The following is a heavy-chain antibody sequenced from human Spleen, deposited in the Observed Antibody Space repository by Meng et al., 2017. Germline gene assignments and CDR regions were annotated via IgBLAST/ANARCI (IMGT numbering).Heavy chain of an antibody. J-gene: IGHJ4*02. V-gene: IGHV3-21*01. CDR2: ISSTSSYI. CDR3: ARGGHIAVAPLDY. Sequence: GGSLRLSCAASGVTFSSYSMNLVRQAPGKGLECVSSISSTSSYIYYADSVKGRLIISSDNAKNSLYLQMNSLRAEDTAVYYCARGGHIAVAPLDYWGQGTLVTVSS. D-gene: IGHD6-19*01. CDR1: GVTFSSYS.